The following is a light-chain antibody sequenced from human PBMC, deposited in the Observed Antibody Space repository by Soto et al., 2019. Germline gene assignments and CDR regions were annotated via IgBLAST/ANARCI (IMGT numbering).Light chain of an antibody. V-gene: IGLV1-44*01. Sequence: QSVLTQPPSASGTPGQRVTISCSGSSSNIGSNTLKWYQQHPGTAPQLLIYSNNQRPSGVPDRFSGAKSGASASLAISGLQSEEEADYYCSAWDDSLNGLVFGGGTQLTVL. CDR2: SNN. CDR1: SSNIGSNT. CDR3: SAWDDSLNGLV. J-gene: IGLJ2*01.